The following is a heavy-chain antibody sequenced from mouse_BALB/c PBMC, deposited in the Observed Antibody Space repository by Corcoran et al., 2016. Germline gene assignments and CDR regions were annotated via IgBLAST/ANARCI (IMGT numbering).Heavy chain of an antibody. D-gene: IGHD2-4*01. V-gene: IGHV1S81*02. CDR2: INPSNGGT. J-gene: IGHJ3*01. CDR1: GYTFTSYY. Sequence: QVQLQQPGAELVKPGASVKLSCKASGYTFTSYYMYWVKQRPGQGLEWIGGINPSNGGTNFNEKFKSKATLTVDKSSSTAYMQLSSLTSEDSAVYYCTNYDAWFAYWGQGTLVTVSA. CDR3: TNYDAWFAY.